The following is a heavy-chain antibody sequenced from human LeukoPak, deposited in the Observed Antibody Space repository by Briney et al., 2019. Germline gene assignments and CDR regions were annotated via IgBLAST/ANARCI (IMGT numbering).Heavy chain of an antibody. J-gene: IGHJ5*02. CDR2: INPNSGGT. Sequence: GASVKVSCKASGYTFTGYYMHWVRQAPGQGLEWMGWINPNSGGTNYAQKFQGRVTMTRDTSISTAYMELSRLRSDDTAVYYCARDDYGDYGGNWFDPWGQGTLVTVSS. CDR1: GYTFTGYY. D-gene: IGHD4-17*01. CDR3: ARDDYGDYGGNWFDP. V-gene: IGHV1-2*02.